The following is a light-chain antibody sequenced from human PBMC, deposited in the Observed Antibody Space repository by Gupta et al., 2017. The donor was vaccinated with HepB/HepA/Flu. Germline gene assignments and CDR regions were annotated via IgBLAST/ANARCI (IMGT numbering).Light chain of an antibody. J-gene: IGLJ1*01. CDR3: SSYTTSSTIMYV. CDR2: DVS. Sequence: PGQSIPLSCTGTSSDVGNYDYVSWYQQHPGKAPNLMLFDVSNRPSGVSNRFSGSKSGNTASLTISGLQVEDEAHYYCSSYTTSSTIMYVFGTGTKVTVL. V-gene: IGLV2-14*04. CDR1: SSDVGNYDY.